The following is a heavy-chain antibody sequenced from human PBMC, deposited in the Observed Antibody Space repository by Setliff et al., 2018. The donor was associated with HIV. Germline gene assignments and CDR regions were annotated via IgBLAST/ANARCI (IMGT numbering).Heavy chain of an antibody. V-gene: IGHV4-59*08. CDR1: GDSISNYY. CDR3: ARHLYYYDSSGYLQPYYYMDV. Sequence: SETLSLTCSVSGDSISNYYWSWIRQPPGKGLEWIGYIYYSGTTNYNPSLKSRVTISVDTSKNQFSLRLTSVTAADTAVYYCARHLYYYDSSGYLQPYYYMDVWGKGTTVTVSS. J-gene: IGHJ6*03. D-gene: IGHD3-22*01. CDR2: IYYSGTT.